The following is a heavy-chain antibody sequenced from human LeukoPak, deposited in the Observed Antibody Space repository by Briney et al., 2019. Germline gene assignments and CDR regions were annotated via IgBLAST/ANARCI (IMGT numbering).Heavy chain of an antibody. V-gene: IGHV3-30*02. CDR2: IRYDGSNK. CDR3: AKNLYQLLPGVYYCYMDV. CDR1: GFTFSSYG. D-gene: IGHD2-2*01. J-gene: IGHJ6*03. Sequence: PGGSLRLSCAASGFTFSSYGMHWVRQAPGKGLEWVAFIRYDGSNKYYADSVKGRFTISRDNSKNTLYLQMNSLRAEDTAVYYCAKNLYQLLPGVYYCYMDVWGKGTTVTVSS.